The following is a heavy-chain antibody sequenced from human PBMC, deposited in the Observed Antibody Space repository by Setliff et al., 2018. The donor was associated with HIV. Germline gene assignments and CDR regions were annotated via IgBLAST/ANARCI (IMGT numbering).Heavy chain of an antibody. J-gene: IGHJ3*02. D-gene: IGHD6-19*01. CDR2: ISAYNRNV. V-gene: IGHV1-18*01. CDR1: GYTFTSYD. CDR3: ARVLDPGIAVATHAFDI. Sequence: ASVKVSCKASGYTFTSYDINWVRQATGQGLEWMGWISAYNRNVNYSQKVQGRVTMTTDTSTSTAYMELKNLKSDDTAVYYCARVLDPGIAVATHAFDIWGQGTMVTVSS.